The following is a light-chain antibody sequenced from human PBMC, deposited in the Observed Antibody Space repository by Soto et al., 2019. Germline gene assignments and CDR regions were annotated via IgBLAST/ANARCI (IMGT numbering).Light chain of an antibody. CDR2: DAS. CDR3: QQYGISSIT. Sequence: EIVLTQSPATLSLSPGERATLSCRASQSVSSFLAWYQQKPGQAPRLLIYDASNRATGIPARFSGSGSGTDFTLTISRLEPEDFAVYYCQQYGISSITFGQGTRLEIK. J-gene: IGKJ5*01. V-gene: IGKV3-11*01. CDR1: QSVSSF.